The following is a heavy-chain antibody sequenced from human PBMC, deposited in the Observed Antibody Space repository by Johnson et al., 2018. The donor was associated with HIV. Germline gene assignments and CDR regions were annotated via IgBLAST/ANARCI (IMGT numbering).Heavy chain of an antibody. D-gene: IGHD3-22*01. CDR3: AVVQWLPDDVFNI. Sequence: EQLVESGGDLVQPGGSLRLSCVGSGFTFSTNWMHWVRQAPGKGLVWVSRINSDGSSTSYADSVKGRFTISRDNAKNTLYLQMDSLGAEDSAVYYCAVVQWLPDDVFNIWGQGTMVTVSS. V-gene: IGHV3-74*01. CDR1: GFTFSTNW. J-gene: IGHJ3*02. CDR2: INSDGSST.